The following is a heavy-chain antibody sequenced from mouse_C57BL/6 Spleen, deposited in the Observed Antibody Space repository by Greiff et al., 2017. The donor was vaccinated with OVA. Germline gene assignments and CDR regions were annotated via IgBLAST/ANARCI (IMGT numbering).Heavy chain of an antibody. V-gene: IGHV1-82*01. CDR3: ARSVYYGSSPFDY. CDR1: GYAFSSSW. CDR2: IYPGDGDT. D-gene: IGHD1-1*01. J-gene: IGHJ2*01. Sequence: VQGVESGPELVKPGASVKISCKASGYAFSSSWMNWVKQRPGKGLEWIGRIYPGDGDTNYNGKFKGKATLTADKSSSTAYMQLSSLTSEDSAVYFCARSVYYGSSPFDYWGQGTTLTVSS.